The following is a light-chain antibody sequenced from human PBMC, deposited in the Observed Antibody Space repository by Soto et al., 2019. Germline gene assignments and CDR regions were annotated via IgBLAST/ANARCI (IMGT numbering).Light chain of an antibody. CDR3: QPYGNSPYT. CDR1: QSVSKSY. J-gene: IGKJ2*01. CDR2: GAS. V-gene: IGKV3-20*01. Sequence: EIVLTQSPGTLSLSPGERATLSCRASQSVSKSYLAWYQQKLGQAPRLLMYGASTRATGSPDRFSGRGSGTDFTLTISRLEPEDFAVYYCQPYGNSPYTFGQGTQLEIK.